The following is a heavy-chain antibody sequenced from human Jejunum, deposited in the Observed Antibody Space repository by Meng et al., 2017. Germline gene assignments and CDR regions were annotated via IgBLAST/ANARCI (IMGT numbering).Heavy chain of an antibody. CDR1: GLTFRNHA. J-gene: IGHJ2*01. Sequence: GGSLRLSCAVSGLTFRNHAMNWVRQAPGKGLEWVSVISGSGGATYYADSVQGRFTISRDNSMNTLYLQMNILRAEDTGLYYCVKTFGDWVASLWGWHFDLWGRGTLVTVSS. D-gene: IGHD2-21*02. CDR3: VKTFGDWVASLWGWHFDL. CDR2: ISGSGGAT. V-gene: IGHV3-23*01.